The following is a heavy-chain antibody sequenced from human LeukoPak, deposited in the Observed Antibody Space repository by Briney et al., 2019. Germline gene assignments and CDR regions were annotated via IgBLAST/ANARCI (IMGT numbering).Heavy chain of an antibody. CDR1: GGSISSYY. Sequence: PSETLSLTCSVSGGSISSYYWSWIRQPPGKGLEWIGYIYYSGSTKYNPSLKSRVTISVDTSKNHFSLKLTSVTAADTAVYYCARTAGKGDYVGWFDPWGQGTLVTVSS. V-gene: IGHV4-59*12. J-gene: IGHJ5*02. CDR3: ARTAGKGDYVGWFDP. D-gene: IGHD4-17*01. CDR2: IYYSGST.